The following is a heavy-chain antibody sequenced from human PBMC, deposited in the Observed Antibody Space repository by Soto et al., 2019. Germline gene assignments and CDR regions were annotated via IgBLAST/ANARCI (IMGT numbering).Heavy chain of an antibody. J-gene: IGHJ4*02. Sequence: GGSLRLSCVASGFDFSDFHISWVRQAPGKGLEWISYISSSLGHTDYAESVKGRFTISRDNAKSSVSLEMSDLRAEDTAVCYCARDVSYDSSGPFRFFDYWGQGTLVTVSS. CDR2: ISSSLGHT. V-gene: IGHV3-11*06. CDR1: GFDFSDFH. D-gene: IGHD3-22*01. CDR3: ARDVSYDSSGPFRFFDY.